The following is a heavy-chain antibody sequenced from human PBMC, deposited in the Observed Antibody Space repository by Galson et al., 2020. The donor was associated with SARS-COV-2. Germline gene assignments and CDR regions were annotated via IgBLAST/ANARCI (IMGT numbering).Heavy chain of an antibody. V-gene: IGHV1-2*07. Sequence: ASVNVSCQASGYTFTNYYIHWVRQAPGQGLEWMGWINSTSCGTNYARKIQGKVTMISDTYISAAYMEVNSRTSYDTAVYYCGRVGMGSYWIGFWGHGTLVTVSS. D-gene: IGHD6-19*01. CDR1: GYTFTNYY. CDR2: INSTSCGT. CDR3: GRVGMGSYWIGF. J-gene: IGHJ5*01.